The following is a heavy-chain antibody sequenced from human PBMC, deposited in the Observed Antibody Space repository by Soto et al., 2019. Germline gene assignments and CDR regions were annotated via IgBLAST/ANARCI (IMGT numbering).Heavy chain of an antibody. V-gene: IGHV3-30-3*01. D-gene: IGHD6-13*01. CDR1: GFTFSSYA. J-gene: IGHJ6*02. CDR2: ISYDGSNK. Sequence: GGSLRLSCAASGFTFSSYAMHWVRQAPGKGLEWVAVISYDGSNKYYADSVKGRFTISRDNSKNTLYLQMNSLRAEDTAVYYCARERRVAAAGKDYYYYGMDVWGQGTTVTVSS. CDR3: ARERRVAAAGKDYYYYGMDV.